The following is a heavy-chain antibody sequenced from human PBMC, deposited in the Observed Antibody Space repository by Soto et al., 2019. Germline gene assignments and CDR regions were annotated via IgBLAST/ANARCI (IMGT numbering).Heavy chain of an antibody. D-gene: IGHD3-9*01. CDR2: ISYGGSNK. V-gene: IGHV3-30-3*01. CDR1: GFTFSSYA. CDR3: AKQREYYDILTGPFDY. Sequence: PGGSLRLSCAASGFTFSSYAMHWVRQAPGKGLEWVAVISYGGSNKYYADSVKGRFTISRDNSKNTLYLQMNSLRAEDTAVYYCAKQREYYDILTGPFDYWGQGTLVTVSS. J-gene: IGHJ4*02.